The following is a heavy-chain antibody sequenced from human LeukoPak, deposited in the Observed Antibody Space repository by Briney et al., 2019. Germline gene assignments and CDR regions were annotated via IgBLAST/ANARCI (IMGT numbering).Heavy chain of an antibody. V-gene: IGHV3-30*04. Sequence: GGSLRLSCAASGFTLSSYAMHWVRQAPGKGLEWVAVISYDGSNKYYADSVKGRFTISRDNSKNTLYLQMNSLRAEDTAVYYCAREFLPGYSSGWYANYFDYWGQGTLVTVSS. J-gene: IGHJ4*02. CDR2: ISYDGSNK. CDR1: GFTLSSYA. CDR3: AREFLPGYSSGWYANYFDY. D-gene: IGHD6-19*01.